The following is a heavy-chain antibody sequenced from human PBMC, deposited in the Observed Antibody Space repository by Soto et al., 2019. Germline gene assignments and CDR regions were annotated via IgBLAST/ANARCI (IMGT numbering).Heavy chain of an antibody. CDR2: IIPLFGTP. Sequence: QVQLVQSGAEVKKPGSSVKVSCKASGGIFSTYAISWLRQAPGQGLEWMGGIIPLFGTPNYAQRFQGRVTITADESTSTAYMDLSRLRSEDTAVYCCARDRDDYGSGNYYNRIDFWGQGTLVTVSS. J-gene: IGHJ4*02. V-gene: IGHV1-69*01. CDR3: ARDRDDYGSGNYYNRIDF. CDR1: GGIFSTYA. D-gene: IGHD3-10*01.